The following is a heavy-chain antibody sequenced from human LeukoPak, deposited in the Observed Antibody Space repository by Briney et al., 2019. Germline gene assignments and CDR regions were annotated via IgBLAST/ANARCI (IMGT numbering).Heavy chain of an antibody. D-gene: IGHD5-18*01. CDR3: ARVGYGYYVDY. J-gene: IGHJ4*02. Sequence: SQTLSLTCTVSSGSISSGYYYWSWIRQPAGKGLEWIGRIYISGSTNYSPPLKSRVTISLDTSKNEFSLRLSSVTAADTAVYYCARVGYGYYVDYWGQGTLVTVSS. CDR1: SGSISSGYYY. CDR2: IYISGST. V-gene: IGHV4-61*02.